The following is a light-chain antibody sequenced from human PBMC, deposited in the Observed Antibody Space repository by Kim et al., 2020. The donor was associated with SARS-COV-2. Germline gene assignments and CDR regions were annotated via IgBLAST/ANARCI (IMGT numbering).Light chain of an antibody. CDR2: KAS. CDR3: QQYKSSPWT. J-gene: IGKJ1*01. CDR1: RSISSW. Sequence: DIQMTQSPSTLSASVGDRVTITCRASRSISSWLAWYQQKPGKAPKLLIYKASSLESGVPSRFSGSGSGTEFTLTISSLQPDDFATYYCQQYKSSPWTFGQGNKVDSK. V-gene: IGKV1-5*03.